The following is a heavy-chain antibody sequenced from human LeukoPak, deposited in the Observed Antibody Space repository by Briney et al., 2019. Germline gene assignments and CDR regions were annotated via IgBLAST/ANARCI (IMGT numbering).Heavy chain of an antibody. CDR1: SGSFSGYY. D-gene: IGHD5-18*01. CDR3: ASGGLSGYSYGYYFDY. J-gene: IGHJ4*02. Sequence: SETLSLTCAVYSGSFSGYYWSWIRQPPGKGLEWIGEINHSGSTNYNPSLKSRVTISVDTSKNQFSLKLSSVTAADTAVYYCASGGLSGYSYGYYFDYWGQGTLVTVSS. V-gene: IGHV4-34*01. CDR2: INHSGST.